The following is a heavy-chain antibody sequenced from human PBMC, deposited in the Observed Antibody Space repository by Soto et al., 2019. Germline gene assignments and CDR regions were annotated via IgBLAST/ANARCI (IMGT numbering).Heavy chain of an antibody. Sequence: QVQLVQSGAEVKKPGSSVKVSCKASGGTFSSYAISWVRQAPGQGLGWMGGMMPIFGTANYAQKFQGRVTITADESTSTAYMELSSLRSEDTAVYYCARVGAEAGPDWYFDLWGRGTLVTVSS. J-gene: IGHJ2*01. V-gene: IGHV1-69*01. CDR3: ARVGAEAGPDWYFDL. CDR2: MMPIFGTA. D-gene: IGHD6-13*01. CDR1: GGTFSSYA.